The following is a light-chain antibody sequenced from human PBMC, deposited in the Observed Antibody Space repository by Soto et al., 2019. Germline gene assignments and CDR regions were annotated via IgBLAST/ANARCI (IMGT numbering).Light chain of an antibody. Sequence: EIVLTQSPDTLSLSPGERATLSCRASQSVSSSYLAWYQQKPGQAPRLLIYGASYRATGIPDRFSGSGSGTGFTLTIGRLEPEDFAVYYCQQYGSSPGTFGQGTKVEIK. CDR2: GAS. V-gene: IGKV3-20*01. CDR1: QSVSSSY. CDR3: QQYGSSPGT. J-gene: IGKJ1*01.